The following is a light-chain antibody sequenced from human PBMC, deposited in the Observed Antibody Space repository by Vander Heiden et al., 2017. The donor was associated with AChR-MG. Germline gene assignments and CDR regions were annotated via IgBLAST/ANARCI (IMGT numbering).Light chain of an antibody. CDR3: MQALQTPLT. V-gene: IGKV2-28*01. Sequence: VMTQSSLSLTVTPGEPASISCRSSQSLLHSNGNSCLDWYLQKPGQSPQLLIYLGSSRASGVPDRFSGSGSGTDFTLKISRVEAEDVGVYYCMQALQTPLTFGGGTKVEIK. J-gene: IGKJ4*01. CDR1: QSLLHSNGNSC. CDR2: LGS.